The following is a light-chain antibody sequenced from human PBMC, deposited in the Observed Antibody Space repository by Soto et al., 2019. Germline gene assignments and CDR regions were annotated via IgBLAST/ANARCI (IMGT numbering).Light chain of an antibody. V-gene: IGLV1-51*01. J-gene: IGLJ1*01. CDR2: AND. CDR3: GTWDYSLFSFV. CDR1: NSNFGDNQ. Sequence: QSLRAPPPSGSAAPEQRDTRPWSGSNSNFGDNQVSWDQRLPGSDPKLVVYANDTETSDLPGRSSCSSSGTSAKLVITGLQTGDEAVYYCGTWDYSLFSFVFGPGTKVTVL.